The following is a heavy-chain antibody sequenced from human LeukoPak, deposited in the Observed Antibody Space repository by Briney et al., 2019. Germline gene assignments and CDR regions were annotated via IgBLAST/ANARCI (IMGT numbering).Heavy chain of an antibody. J-gene: IGHJ3*02. CDR1: GGSISSGGYS. Sequence: SETLSLTCAVSGGSISSGGYSWSWIRQPPGKGLEWIGYIYQSGSTYCKPSLKSRVTISVDRSENQFSLKLSSVTAADTAVYYCARVPHYYESSGYPRLEAFDIWGQGTMVTVSS. CDR3: ARVPHYYESSGYPRLEAFDI. V-gene: IGHV4-30-2*01. CDR2: IYQSGST. D-gene: IGHD3-22*01.